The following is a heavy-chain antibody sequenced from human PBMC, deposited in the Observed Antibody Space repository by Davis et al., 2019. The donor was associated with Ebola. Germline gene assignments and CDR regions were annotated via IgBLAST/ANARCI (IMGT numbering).Heavy chain of an antibody. V-gene: IGHV4-4*02. D-gene: IGHD6-13*01. CDR3: ARDGYSSSWYRFDY. Sequence: MPSETLSLTCTVSGGSISSSNWWSWVRQPPGKGLEWIGEIYHSGSTNYNPSLKSRVTISVDKSKNQFSLKLSSVTAADTAVYYCARDGYSSSWYRFDYWGQGTLVTVSS. CDR2: IYHSGST. J-gene: IGHJ4*02. CDR1: GGSISSSNW.